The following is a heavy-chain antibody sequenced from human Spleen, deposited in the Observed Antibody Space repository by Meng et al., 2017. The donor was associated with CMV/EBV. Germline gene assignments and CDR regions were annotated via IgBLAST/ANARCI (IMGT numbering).Heavy chain of an antibody. V-gene: IGHV1-18*01. D-gene: IGHD6-19*01. CDR3: ARDTPRITIAGGPEY. Sequence: SGSTFTRCGISWVRQAPGQALEWVGWISAYNGNTYSAQSLQGRVTMTTDTSTTTAYMSLRSLISDSPAVYSCARDTPRITIAGGPEYWGQGTLVTVSS. J-gene: IGHJ4*02. CDR2: ISAYNGNT. CDR1: GSTFTRCG.